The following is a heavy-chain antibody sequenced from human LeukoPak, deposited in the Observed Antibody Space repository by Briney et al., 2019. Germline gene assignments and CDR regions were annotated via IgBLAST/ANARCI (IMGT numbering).Heavy chain of an antibody. CDR2: INPNSGGT. Sequence: GASVKVSCKASGYTFTGYYMHWVRQAPGQGLEWMGRINPNSGGTNYAQKFQGRVTMTRDTSISTAYMKLSRLRSDDTAVYYCARAQDGGYGSFDYWGQGTLVTVSS. CDR3: ARAQDGGYGSFDY. D-gene: IGHD5-18*01. J-gene: IGHJ4*02. V-gene: IGHV1-2*06. CDR1: GYTFTGYY.